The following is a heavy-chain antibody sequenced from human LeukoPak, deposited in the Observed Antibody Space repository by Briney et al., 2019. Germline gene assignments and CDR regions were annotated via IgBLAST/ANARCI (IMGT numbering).Heavy chain of an antibody. D-gene: IGHD3-10*01. CDR3: ARDFLFGSGSYYSYYYGMDV. V-gene: IGHV3-48*03. CDR2: ISSSGSTI. Sequence: GGSLRLSCAASGFTFSSYEMNWVRQAPGKGLEWVSYISSSGSTIYYADSVKGRFTISRDNAKNSLYLQVNSLRAEDTAVYYCARDFLFGSGSYYSYYYGMDVWGQGTTVTVSS. J-gene: IGHJ6*02. CDR1: GFTFSSYE.